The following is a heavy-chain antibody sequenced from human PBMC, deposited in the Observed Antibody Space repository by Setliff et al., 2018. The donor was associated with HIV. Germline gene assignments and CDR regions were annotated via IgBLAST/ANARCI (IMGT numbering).Heavy chain of an antibody. CDR1: GGSFSGYY. CDR3: ARMYSGYDWSPAGARTRYFDY. J-gene: IGHJ4*02. V-gene: IGHV4-34*01. CDR2: INHSGST. Sequence: PSETLSLTCAVHGGSFSGYYWSWIRQPPGKGLEWIGEINHSGSTNYNPSLKSRVTISVDTSKNQFSLKLSSVTAADTAVYYCARMYSGYDWSPAGARTRYFDYWGQGTLVTVSS. D-gene: IGHD5-12*01.